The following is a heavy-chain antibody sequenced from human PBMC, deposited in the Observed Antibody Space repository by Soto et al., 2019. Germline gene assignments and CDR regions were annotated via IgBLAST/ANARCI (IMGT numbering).Heavy chain of an antibody. Sequence: QVQLVQSGAEVKEPGSSVRVSCKASGGTFDNFIMNWVRQTPGQGLEWMGGIVPMLGTPTYAEKFKGRVTISATGSTSTMYMVVTSLRSEDPAIYYCARNGTYSSSLSQYSGMDVWGQGTTVTVSS. CDR3: ARNGTYSSSLSQYSGMDV. V-gene: IGHV1-69*01. CDR2: IVPMLGTP. D-gene: IGHD1-26*01. CDR1: GGTFDNFI. J-gene: IGHJ6*02.